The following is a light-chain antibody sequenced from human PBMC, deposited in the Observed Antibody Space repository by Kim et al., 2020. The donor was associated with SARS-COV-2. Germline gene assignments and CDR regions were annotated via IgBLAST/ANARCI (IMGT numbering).Light chain of an antibody. Sequence: EIVLTQSTGTLSLSPGERATLSCRASQSVSGRYLAWYQQKPGQAPRLLIFGSSARATGIPDRFSGSGSGTDFTLTISRLEPEDFAVYCCQQYGTSPWTFGQGTKVDIK. CDR3: QQYGTSPWT. CDR1: QSVSGRY. J-gene: IGKJ1*01. CDR2: GSS. V-gene: IGKV3-20*01.